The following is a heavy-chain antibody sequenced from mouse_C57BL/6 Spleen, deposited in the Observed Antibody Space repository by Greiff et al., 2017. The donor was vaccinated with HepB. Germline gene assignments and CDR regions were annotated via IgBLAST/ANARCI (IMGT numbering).Heavy chain of an antibody. D-gene: IGHD2-3*01. CDR1: GFTFSSYT. J-gene: IGHJ1*03. V-gene: IGHV5-9*01. CDR3: ARPYDGYWYFDV. CDR2: ISGGGGNT. Sequence: EVQRVESGGGLVKPGGSLKLSCAASGFTFSSYTMSWVRQTPEKRLEWVATISGGGGNTYYPDSVKGRFTISRDNAKNTLYLQMSSLRSEDTALYYCARPYDGYWYFDVWGTGTTVTVSS.